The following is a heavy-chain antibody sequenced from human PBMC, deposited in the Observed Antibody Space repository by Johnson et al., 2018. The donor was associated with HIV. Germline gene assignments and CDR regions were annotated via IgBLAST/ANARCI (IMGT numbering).Heavy chain of an antibody. V-gene: IGHV3-9*01. J-gene: IGHJ3*02. D-gene: IGHD1-1*01. CDR2: ISWNSGSI. CDR1: GFTFDDYA. CDR3: ANPTGSDAFDI. Sequence: VQLVESGGGLVQPGRSLRLSCAASGFTFDDYAMHWVRQAPGKGLEWVSGISWNSGSIGYADSVKGRFTISRDNAKNSLYLQMNSLRAEDTALYYCANPTGSDAFDIWGQGTMVIVSS.